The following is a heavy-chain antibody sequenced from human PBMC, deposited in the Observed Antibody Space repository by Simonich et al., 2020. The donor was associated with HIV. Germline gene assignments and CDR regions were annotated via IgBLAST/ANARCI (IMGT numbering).Heavy chain of an antibody. V-gene: IGHV4-34*01. CDR3: ARRTGYDLDY. Sequence: QVHLQQWGAGLLKPSETLSLTCAVSGGSFSGYYLTWIRQPPGKGLEWIGEINHSGSTEYNPSLKSRVTISVDTSKNQFSLKLSSVTAADTAVYYCARRTGYDLDYWGQGTLVTVSS. CDR1: GGSFSGYY. J-gene: IGHJ4*02. D-gene: IGHD5-12*01. CDR2: INHSGST.